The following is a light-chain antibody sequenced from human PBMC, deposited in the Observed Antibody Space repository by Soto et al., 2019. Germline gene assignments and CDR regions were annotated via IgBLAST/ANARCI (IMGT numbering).Light chain of an antibody. CDR3: QRYGSSRT. V-gene: IGKV3-20*01. J-gene: IGKJ1*01. Sequence: ETFFALAPRSQSLSPLEGPTHSYRASQTISSDYLAWYQQKPGQAPRLLIFGAATRAADIPDRFSGSWCGTDFTLTISRLEHEDFAVYYCQRYGSSRTFGQGTKVDIK. CDR2: GAA. CDR1: QTISSDY.